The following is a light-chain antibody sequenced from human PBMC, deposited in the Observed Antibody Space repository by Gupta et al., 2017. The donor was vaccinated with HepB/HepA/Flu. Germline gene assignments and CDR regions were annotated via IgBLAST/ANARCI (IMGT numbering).Light chain of an antibody. CDR2: GAS. CDR3: QQSYSTPRT. V-gene: IGKV1-39*01. CDR1: QSISVY. J-gene: IGKJ1*01. Sequence: DVQMTQSPPSLSASVGDRVTITCRASQSISVYVNWYQQKPGKAPKLLIYGASSLQSGVPSRFSGSGNGTDFTLTISSLQPEDFVTYYCQQSYSTPRTFGQGTKVEV.